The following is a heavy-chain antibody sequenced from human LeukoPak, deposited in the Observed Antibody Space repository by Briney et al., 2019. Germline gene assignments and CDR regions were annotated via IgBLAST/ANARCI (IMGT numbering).Heavy chain of an antibody. CDR3: ARQLRFLEWLLYPTYYFDY. J-gene: IGHJ4*02. Sequence: GASVKVSCKASGYTFTSYGISWVRQAPGQGLEWMGWNSAYNGNTNYAQKLQGRVTMTTDTSTSTAYMELRSLRSDDTAVYYCARQLRFLEWLLYPTYYFDYWGQGTLVTVSS. D-gene: IGHD3-3*01. V-gene: IGHV1-18*01. CDR2: NSAYNGNT. CDR1: GYTFTSYG.